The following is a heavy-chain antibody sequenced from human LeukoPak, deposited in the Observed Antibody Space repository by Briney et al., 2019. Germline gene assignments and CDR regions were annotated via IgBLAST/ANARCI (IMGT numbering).Heavy chain of an antibody. CDR1: GFTFSSYS. CDR3: TTANYWNYYYYYYMDV. V-gene: IGHV3-15*01. Sequence: GGSLRLSCAASGFTFSSYSMSWVRQAPGKGLEWVGRIKSKTDGGTTDYAAPVKGRFTISRDDSKNTLYLQMNSLKTEDTAVYYCTTANYWNYYYYYYMDVWGKGTTVTVSS. CDR2: IKSKTDGGTT. J-gene: IGHJ6*03. D-gene: IGHD1-1*01.